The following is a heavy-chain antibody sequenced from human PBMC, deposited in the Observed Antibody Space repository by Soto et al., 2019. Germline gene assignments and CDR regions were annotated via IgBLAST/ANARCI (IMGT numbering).Heavy chain of an antibody. D-gene: IGHD3-22*01. Sequence: PSETLSLTCTVSGGSISSGGYYWSWIRQHPGKGLEWIRYIYYSGSTYYNPSLKSQITISVDTSKNQFSLKLSSVTAADTAVYYCARGDYYDSSGYYPFDYWGQGTLVTVSS. J-gene: IGHJ4*02. CDR2: IYYSGST. CDR3: ARGDYYDSSGYYPFDY. V-gene: IGHV4-31*01. CDR1: GGSISSGGYY.